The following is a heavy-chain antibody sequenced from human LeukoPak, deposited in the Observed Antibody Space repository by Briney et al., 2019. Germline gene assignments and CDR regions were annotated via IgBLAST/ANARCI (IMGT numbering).Heavy chain of an antibody. CDR3: AKDPIFDY. J-gene: IGHJ4*02. V-gene: IGHV3-53*01. CDR1: GFTVSSNS. CDR2: IYSDNT. Sequence: PGGSLRLSCTVSGFTVSSNSMSWVRQAPGKGLEWVSFIYSDNTHYADSVKGRFTISRDNSKNTLYLQMNSLRAEDTAVYYCAKDPIFDYWGQGTLVTVSS.